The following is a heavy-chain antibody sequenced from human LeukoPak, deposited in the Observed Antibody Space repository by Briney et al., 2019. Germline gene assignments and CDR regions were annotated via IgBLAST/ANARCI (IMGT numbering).Heavy chain of an antibody. D-gene: IGHD7-27*01. CDR2: ISAYNGNT. Sequence: ASVKVSCKASGYTFTGYYMHWVRQAPGQGLEWMGWISAYNGNTNYAQKLQGRVTMTTDTSTSTAYMELRSLRSDDTAVYYCARVTGDAQYYFDYWGQGTLVTVSS. V-gene: IGHV1-18*04. CDR3: ARVTGDAQYYFDY. J-gene: IGHJ4*02. CDR1: GYTFTGYY.